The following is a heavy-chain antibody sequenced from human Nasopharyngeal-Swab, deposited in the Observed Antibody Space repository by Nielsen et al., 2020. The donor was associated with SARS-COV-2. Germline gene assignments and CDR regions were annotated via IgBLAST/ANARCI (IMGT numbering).Heavy chain of an antibody. CDR3: ARGGWLRNDDYFYFMDV. J-gene: IGHJ6*03. D-gene: IGHD3-22*01. V-gene: IGHV4-59*01. Sequence: SETLSLTCDVSGGSISNYFWNWIRQAPGKGLEWIGYIYSTGNPNYHPSLKGRVTISVGPSKNQLSLKLASVTAAATAVYYCARGGWLRNDDYFYFMDVWGKGTTVTVSS. CDR1: GGSISNYF. CDR2: IYSTGNP.